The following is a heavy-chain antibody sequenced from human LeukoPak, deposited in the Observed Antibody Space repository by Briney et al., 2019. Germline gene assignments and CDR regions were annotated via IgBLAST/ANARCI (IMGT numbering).Heavy chain of an antibody. Sequence: GASVKVSCKASGYTFTSYGISWVRQAPGQGLEWMGWISAYNGNTNYAQKLQGRVTMTTDTSTSTAYMELRSLRSDDTAVYYCARDYGFYVTSPQYYYYYGMDVWGQGTTVTVSS. V-gene: IGHV1-18*01. CDR2: ISAYNGNT. CDR1: GYTFTSYG. D-gene: IGHD2/OR15-2a*01. J-gene: IGHJ6*02. CDR3: ARDYGFYVTSPQYYYYYGMDV.